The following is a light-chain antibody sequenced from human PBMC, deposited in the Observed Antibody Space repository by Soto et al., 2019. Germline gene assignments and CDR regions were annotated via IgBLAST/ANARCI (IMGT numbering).Light chain of an antibody. Sequence: EIVLTQSPATLSLSPGERATLSCRASQSLSNFVAWYQQKPGQAPMLLIYDASNRATGTPVMFGGSGSGTDFPLTISSLEPEDFAVYYCQQLSNLFTFGPGTTVEIK. CDR1: QSLSNF. CDR2: DAS. V-gene: IGKV3-11*01. J-gene: IGKJ3*01. CDR3: QQLSNLFT.